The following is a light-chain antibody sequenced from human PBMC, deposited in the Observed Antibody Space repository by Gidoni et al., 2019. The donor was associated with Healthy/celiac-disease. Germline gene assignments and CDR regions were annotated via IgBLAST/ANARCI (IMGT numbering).Light chain of an antibody. CDR1: PSVSSSY. Sequence: EIVLTQSPGTLSLAPGERATLSCRASPSVSSSYLAWYQQKPGQAPRLLIYSASSRATGIPDRFSGSGSGTDFTLTISRLEPEDFAVYYCQQYGSSPLTFGQGTKLEIK. CDR2: SAS. V-gene: IGKV3-20*01. CDR3: QQYGSSPLT. J-gene: IGKJ2*01.